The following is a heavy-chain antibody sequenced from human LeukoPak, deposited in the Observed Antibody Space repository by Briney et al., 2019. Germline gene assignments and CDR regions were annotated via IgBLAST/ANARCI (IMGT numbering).Heavy chain of an antibody. CDR1: GFTFSSYA. CDR2: ISYDGSNN. D-gene: IGHD6-13*01. J-gene: IGHJ4*02. V-gene: IGHV3-30*04. CDR3: ARGAAMSSTGFDY. Sequence: GGSLRLSCAVSGFTFSSYAMHWVRQAPGKGLEWVTVISYDGSNNYYADSVKGRFTISRDNSKNTLHLQMNSLRAEDTAVYYCARGAAMSSTGFDYWGQGTLVTVSS.